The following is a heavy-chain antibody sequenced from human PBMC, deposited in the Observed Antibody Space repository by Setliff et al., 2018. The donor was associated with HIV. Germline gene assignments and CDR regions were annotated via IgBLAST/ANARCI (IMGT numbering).Heavy chain of an antibody. CDR3: ARAWGGSGYYAFDH. Sequence: ASVKVSCKVSGYSLTELSMHWVRQAPGKGLEWMGGFDPDDGETVYAQQFQGRVTMTEDTSTDTAYMELTSLRSDDTAVYYCARAWGGSGYYAFDHWGQGTLVTVSS. CDR2: FDPDDGET. V-gene: IGHV1-24*01. CDR1: GYSLTELS. J-gene: IGHJ4*02. D-gene: IGHD5-12*01.